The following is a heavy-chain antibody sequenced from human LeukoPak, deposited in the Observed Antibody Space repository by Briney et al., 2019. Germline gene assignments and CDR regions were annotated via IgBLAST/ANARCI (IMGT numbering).Heavy chain of an antibody. CDR2: INHSGST. J-gene: IGHJ5*02. CDR1: GGSFSGYY. CDR3: ARARYCSSTSCYSLTAMGRLNWFDP. Sequence: PSETLSLTCAVYGGSFSGYYWSWIRQPPGKGLEWIGEINHSGSTNYNPSLKSRVTISVDTSKNQFSLKLSSVTAADTAVYYCARARYCSSTSCYSLTAMGRLNWFDPWGQGTLVTVAS. V-gene: IGHV4-34*01. D-gene: IGHD2-2*02.